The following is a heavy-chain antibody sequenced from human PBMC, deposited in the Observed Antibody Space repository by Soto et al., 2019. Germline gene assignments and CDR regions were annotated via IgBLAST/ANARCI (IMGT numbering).Heavy chain of an antibody. CDR1: GFTFGSYW. J-gene: IGHJ4*02. D-gene: IGHD2-2*01. V-gene: IGHV3-7*03. CDR3: AKPGRGQLLYIDY. Sequence: GGSLRLSCAASGFTFGSYWMSWVRQAPGKGLEWLATIKWDASEKKYVDSVKGRFTMSRDNAKNSLYLQMTSLRADDTAIYYCAKPGRGQLLYIDYWGQGALVTVSS. CDR2: IKWDASEK.